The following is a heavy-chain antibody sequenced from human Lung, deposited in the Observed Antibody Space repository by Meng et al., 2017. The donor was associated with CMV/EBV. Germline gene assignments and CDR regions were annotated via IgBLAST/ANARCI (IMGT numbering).Heavy chain of an antibody. CDR1: GYTFTSYY. V-gene: IGHV1-46*01. J-gene: IGHJ6*02. CDR2: INPSGGST. Sequence: ASXXVSXKASGYTFTSYYMHWVRQAPGQGLEWMGIINPSGGSTSYAQKFQGRVTMTRDTSTSTVYMELSSLRSEDTAVYYCARDRRRYYDSSGYQTYYYGMDVWGQGXTVTVSS. D-gene: IGHD3-22*01. CDR3: ARDRRRYYDSSGYQTYYYGMDV.